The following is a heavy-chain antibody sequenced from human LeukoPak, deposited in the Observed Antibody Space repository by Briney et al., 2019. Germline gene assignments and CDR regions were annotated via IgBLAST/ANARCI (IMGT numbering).Heavy chain of an antibody. CDR3: AKDLGTSGSYNYGMDV. CDR1: GFTFSSYG. V-gene: IGHV3-30*02. CDR2: IWYDGSNK. D-gene: IGHD1-26*01. J-gene: IGHJ6*02. Sequence: GGSLRLSCGASGFTFSSYGMHWVRQAPGKGLEWVAVIWYDGSNKYYADSVKGRFTISSDNSKNTLYLQMNSLRAEDTAVYYCAKDLGTSGSYNYGMDVWGQGTTVTVSS.